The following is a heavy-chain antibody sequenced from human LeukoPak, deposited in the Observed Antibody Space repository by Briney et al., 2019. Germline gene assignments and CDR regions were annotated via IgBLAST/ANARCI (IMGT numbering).Heavy chain of an antibody. D-gene: IGHD5-18*01. V-gene: IGHV4-59*08. Sequence: SETLSLTCTVSGGPISSYYWGWIRQPPGKGLEWIGYIYYSGSTNYNPSLKSRVTISVDTSKNQFSLKLSSVTAADTAVYYCVRHRYGVEHFDYWGQGTLVTVSS. CDR2: IYYSGST. J-gene: IGHJ4*02. CDR1: GGPISSYY. CDR3: VRHRYGVEHFDY.